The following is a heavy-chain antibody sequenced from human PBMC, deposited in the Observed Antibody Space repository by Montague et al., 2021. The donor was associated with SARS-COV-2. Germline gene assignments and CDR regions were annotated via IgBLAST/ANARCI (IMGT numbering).Heavy chain of an antibody. CDR3: AKRGEFDF. V-gene: IGHV3-23*01. CDR2: IIGSGRNT. D-gene: IGHD3-16*01. J-gene: IGHJ4*02. Sequence: SLRLSCAASGFTFIISAMSWVRQAPGKGLEWVATIIGSGRNTFYGDSVKGRLTISRDNSKNMVFLQMNSLRAEDTAIYYCAKRGEFDFWGRGTLVTVSS. CDR1: GFTFIISA.